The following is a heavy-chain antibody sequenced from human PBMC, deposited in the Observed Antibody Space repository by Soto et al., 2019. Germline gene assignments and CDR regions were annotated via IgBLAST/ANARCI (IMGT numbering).Heavy chain of an antibody. J-gene: IGHJ3*01. Sequence: GGSLRLSCAASGFTFSSYWMSWVRQAPGKGLEWVANIKQDGSEKYYVDSVKGRFTISRDNAKNSLYLQMNSPRAEDTAVYYWARDLFWGRDSCYSFPFDFGGKGKRVTVPS. V-gene: IGHV3-7*01. CDR1: GFTFSSYW. CDR3: ARDLFWGRDSCYSFPFDF. CDR2: IKQDGSEK. D-gene: IGHD2-15*01.